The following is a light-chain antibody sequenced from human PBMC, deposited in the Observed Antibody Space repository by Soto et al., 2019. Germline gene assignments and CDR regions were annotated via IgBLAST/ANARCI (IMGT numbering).Light chain of an antibody. V-gene: IGLV1-47*01. J-gene: IGLJ3*02. CDR3: AAWDDSLRGV. CDR2: RNN. Sequence: QSVLTQPPSASGTPGQRVTISCSGSSSNIGRNYVSWFQQLPGTAPKLLIYRNNQRPSGVPDRFSGSKSDTSASLAISGLRSEDEADYYCAAWDDSLRGVFGGGTKLTVL. CDR1: SSNIGRNY.